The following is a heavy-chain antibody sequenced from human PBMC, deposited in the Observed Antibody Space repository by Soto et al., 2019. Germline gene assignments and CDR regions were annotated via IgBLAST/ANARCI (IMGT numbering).Heavy chain of an antibody. Sequence: EVQLLESGGGLVQPGGSLRLSCAASGFRFISYAMSWVRQAPGQRLEWVSAISGSGGGTYYADSVKGRFTISRDNSKNTLYLQMNSLRAEDTAEYYCAKDRHDYSDYVTPRRDHFDIWGRGTMVAVSS. CDR3: AKDRHDYSDYVTPRRDHFDI. CDR1: GFRFISYA. J-gene: IGHJ3*02. V-gene: IGHV3-23*01. D-gene: IGHD4-17*01. CDR2: ISGSGGGT.